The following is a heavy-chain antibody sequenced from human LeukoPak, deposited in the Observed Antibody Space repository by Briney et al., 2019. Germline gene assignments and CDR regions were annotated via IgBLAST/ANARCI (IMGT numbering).Heavy chain of an antibody. CDR3: ARDRPAPAMVVVPAAISNWFDP. V-gene: IGHV1-2*02. Sequence: ASVKVSCKASGYTFTGYYMHWVRQAPGQGLEWMGWINPNSGGTNYAQKFQGRVTMTRDTSISTAYMELSRLRSDDAAVYYCARDRPAPAMVVVPAAISNWFDPWGQGTLVTVSS. CDR2: INPNSGGT. CDR1: GYTFTGYY. J-gene: IGHJ5*02. D-gene: IGHD2-2*01.